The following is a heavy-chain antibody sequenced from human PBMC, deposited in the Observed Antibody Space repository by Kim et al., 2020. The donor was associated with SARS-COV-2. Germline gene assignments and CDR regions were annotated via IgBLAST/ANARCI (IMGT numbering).Heavy chain of an antibody. CDR3: ARRAYSTMLDF. D-gene: IGHD4-4*01. V-gene: IGHV3-74*03. J-gene: IGHJ4*02. Sequence: YADSVDGRYAVSRDNAENTLYLQMNSLRDKDTAVYYCARRAYSTMLDFWGQGTLVAVSS.